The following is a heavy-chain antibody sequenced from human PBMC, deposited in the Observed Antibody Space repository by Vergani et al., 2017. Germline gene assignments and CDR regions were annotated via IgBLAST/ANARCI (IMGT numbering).Heavy chain of an antibody. J-gene: IGHJ5*02. CDR3: ARGGYYGSCDP. V-gene: IGHV4-39*07. D-gene: IGHD3-10*01. CDR2: IYYSGST. Sequence: QLQLQESGPGLVKPSETLSLTCTVSGGSISSSSYYWGWIRQPPGKGLEWIGSIYYSGSTYYNPSLKSRVTISVDTSKNQFSLKLSSVTAADTAVYYCARGGYYGSCDPWGQGTLVTVSS. CDR1: GGSISSSSYY.